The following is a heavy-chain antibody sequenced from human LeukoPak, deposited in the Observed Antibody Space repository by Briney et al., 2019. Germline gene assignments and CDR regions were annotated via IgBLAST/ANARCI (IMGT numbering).Heavy chain of an antibody. Sequence: APVKVSCKASGYTLTDYYMHWVRQAPGQGLEWMGRINPNSGGTNYAQKFQGRVTMTRDTSISTVYMELSRLRSDDTAVYYCARVGYYESSGYYEYWGQGTLVTVSS. J-gene: IGHJ4*02. CDR1: GYTLTDYY. CDR2: INPNSGGT. D-gene: IGHD3-22*01. V-gene: IGHV1-2*06. CDR3: ARVGYYESSGYYEY.